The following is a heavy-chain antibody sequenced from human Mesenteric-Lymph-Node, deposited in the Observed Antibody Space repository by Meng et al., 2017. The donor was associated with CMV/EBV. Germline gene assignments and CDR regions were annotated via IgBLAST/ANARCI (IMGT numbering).Heavy chain of an antibody. CDR1: GFTFSSYW. D-gene: IGHD3-3*01. CDR3: ARVRNDFWSGYSSVRYFDY. Sequence: GESLKISCVASGFTFSSYWMSWVRQAPGKGLEWVANIKQDGSEKYYVDSVKGRFTISRDNAKNSLYLQMNSLRAEDTAVYYCARVRNDFWSGYSSVRYFDYWGQGTLVTVSS. J-gene: IGHJ4*02. CDR2: IKQDGSEK. V-gene: IGHV3-7*01.